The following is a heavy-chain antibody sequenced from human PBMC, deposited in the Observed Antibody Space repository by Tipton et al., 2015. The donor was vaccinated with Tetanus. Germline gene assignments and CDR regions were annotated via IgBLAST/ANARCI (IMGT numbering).Heavy chain of an antibody. CDR1: GFIVSSHY. V-gene: IGHV3-53*01. Sequence: VQLVQSGGGLIQPGGSLRLSCVASGFIVSSHYMSWVRQAPGKGLEWVTVMYSGGDTYYVDSVKGRFSISRDNAKNTLYLQMNSLRVEDTAVYYCARSESRIAPRIPWGMDIWGQGTTVTVSS. CDR3: ARSESRIAPRIPWGMDI. J-gene: IGHJ6*02. CDR2: MYSGGDT. D-gene: IGHD6-6*01.